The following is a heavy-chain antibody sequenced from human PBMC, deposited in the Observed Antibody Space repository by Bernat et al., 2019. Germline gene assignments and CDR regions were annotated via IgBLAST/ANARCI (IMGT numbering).Heavy chain of an antibody. CDR3: TTDLRSTSYLSGLGY. J-gene: IGHJ4*02. D-gene: IGHD2-2*01. CDR2: IKSKTDGGTT. V-gene: IGHV3-15*07. Sequence: NVSNAWMNWDRQAPGKGLEWVGRIKSKTDGGTTDYAAPVKGRFTISRDDSKNTLYLQMNSLKTEDTAVYYCTTDLRSTSYLSGLGYWGQGTLVTVSS. CDR1: NVSNAW.